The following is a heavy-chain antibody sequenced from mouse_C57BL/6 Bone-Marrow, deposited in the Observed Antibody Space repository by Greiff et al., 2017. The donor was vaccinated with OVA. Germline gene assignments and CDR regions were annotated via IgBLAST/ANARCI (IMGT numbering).Heavy chain of an antibody. Sequence: VQLQESGPGLVAPSQTLSITCTVSGFSLTSYGVSWVRQPPGQGLEWLGVIWGDGSTNYHSALISRMSISKDNSNSQVFLKLNSLQTADTAAYYCAEGRGGGYYFDYWGQGTTLTVSS. J-gene: IGHJ2*01. V-gene: IGHV2-3*01. CDR1: GFSLTSYG. CDR3: AEGRGGGYYFDY. CDR2: IWGDGST.